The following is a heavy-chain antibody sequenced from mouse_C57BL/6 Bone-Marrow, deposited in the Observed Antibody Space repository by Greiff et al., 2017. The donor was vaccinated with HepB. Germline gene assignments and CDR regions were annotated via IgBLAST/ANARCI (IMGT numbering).Heavy chain of an antibody. CDR3: ARLITTVVATFDY. CDR2: ISSGGSYT. J-gene: IGHJ2*01. V-gene: IGHV5-6*01. CDR1: GFTFSSYG. D-gene: IGHD1-1*01. Sequence: EVKLMKSGGDLVKPGGSLKLSCAASGFTFSSYGMSWVRQTPDKRLEWVATISSGGSYTYYPDSVKGRFTISRDNAKNTLYLQMSSLKSEDTAMYYCARLITTVVATFDYWGQGTTLTVSS.